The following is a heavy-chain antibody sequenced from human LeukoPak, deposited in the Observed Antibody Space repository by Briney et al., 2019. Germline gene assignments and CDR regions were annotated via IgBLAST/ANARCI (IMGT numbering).Heavy chain of an antibody. CDR3: ARVQAYGGKGYFDY. Sequence: SETPSLTCTVSGGSISSYYWSWIRQPPGKGLEWIGYIYYSGSTNYNPSLKSRVTISVDTSKNQFSLKLSSVTAADTAVYYCARVQAYGGKGYFDYWGQGTLVTVSS. CDR1: GGSISSYY. D-gene: IGHD4-23*01. V-gene: IGHV4-59*01. J-gene: IGHJ4*02. CDR2: IYYSGST.